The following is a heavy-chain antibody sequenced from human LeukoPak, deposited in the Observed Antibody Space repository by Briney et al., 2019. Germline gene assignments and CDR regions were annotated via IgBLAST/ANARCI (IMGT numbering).Heavy chain of an antibody. Sequence: PSETLSLTCTVSGGSISGTSYYWGWIRQPPGKGLEWIGSIYYSGSTYYDPSLKSRVTISVDTSKNQFSLKLSSVTAADTAVYYCARDPLGGDTEVDYWGQGTLVTVSS. CDR1: GGSISGTSYY. J-gene: IGHJ4*02. V-gene: IGHV4-39*02. CDR2: IYYSGST. CDR3: ARDPLGGDTEVDY. D-gene: IGHD3-16*01.